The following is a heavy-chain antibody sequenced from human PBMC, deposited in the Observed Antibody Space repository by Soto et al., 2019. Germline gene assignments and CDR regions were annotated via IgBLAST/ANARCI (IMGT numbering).Heavy chain of an antibody. CDR1: GGSISNYY. CDR2: IYYSGST. Sequence: QVQLQESGPGLVKPSETLSLTCTVSGGSISNYYWSWIRQPPGKGLEWIGYIYYSGSTNYNPSLTSRVTISIDTPKNQLSLKLSSVTAADTAVYYCARHGNGFFAYWGPGTLVTVSS. J-gene: IGHJ4*02. D-gene: IGHD2-8*01. CDR3: ARHGNGFFAY. V-gene: IGHV4-59*08.